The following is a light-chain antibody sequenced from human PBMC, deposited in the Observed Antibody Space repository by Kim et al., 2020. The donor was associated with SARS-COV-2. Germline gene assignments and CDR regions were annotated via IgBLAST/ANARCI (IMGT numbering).Light chain of an antibody. CDR2: EAS. J-gene: IGKJ4*01. V-gene: IGKV3-11*01. CDR3: QQRRT. Sequence: ATLPLSPGERATLSCRASQSISNYLAWYQQKPGQAPRLLIYEASNRATGIPARFSGSGSGTDFTLTISSLEPEDFAVYYCQQRRTFGGGTKVDIK. CDR1: QSISNY.